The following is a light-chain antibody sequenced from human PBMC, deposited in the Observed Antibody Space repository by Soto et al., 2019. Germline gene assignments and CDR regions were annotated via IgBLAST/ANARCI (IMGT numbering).Light chain of an antibody. Sequence: EIVMTQSPLSLPVTPGEPASISCRSSQSLLHSNGYDSLDWYLQKPGQSPQLLIYLGSNRASGVPARFSGSGSGTDFTLKISIVEADDVGVYYCMQALQSPPTFGQGTKVEIK. CDR2: LGS. CDR1: QSLLHSNGYDS. J-gene: IGKJ1*01. V-gene: IGKV2-28*01. CDR3: MQALQSPPT.